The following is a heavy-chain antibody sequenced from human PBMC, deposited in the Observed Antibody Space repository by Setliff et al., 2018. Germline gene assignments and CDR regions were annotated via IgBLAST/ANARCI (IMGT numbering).Heavy chain of an antibody. CDR2: ISAHSGNT. V-gene: IGHV1-18*01. Sequence: VSCKASGYTFNHYGITWVRLAPGQGLEWMGWISAHSGNTFYAPQFQGRLVMTTDTSTNTAYMELRNLTSDDTAMYFCERLVRYCTRVTCQRSSDGDFWGQGTPVTVSS. CDR3: ERLVRYCTRVTCQRSSDGDF. CDR1: GYTFNHYG. J-gene: IGHJ4*02. D-gene: IGHD2-8*01.